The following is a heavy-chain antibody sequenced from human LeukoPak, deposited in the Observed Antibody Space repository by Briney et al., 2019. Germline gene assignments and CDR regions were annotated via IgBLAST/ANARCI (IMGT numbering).Heavy chain of an antibody. V-gene: IGHV3-7*01. Sequence: GXSLRLSCAASGFTLSSYWMSWVRQAPGKGLEWGDNIKEDGSEKYYVDSVKGRFTISRDKAKNSMSMQMNRQRAEDTAVYYCARPYLDFWSVGYWGQGTLVTVSS. CDR3: ARPYLDFWSVGY. CDR1: GFTLSSYW. J-gene: IGHJ4*02. CDR2: IKEDGSEK. D-gene: IGHD3-3*01.